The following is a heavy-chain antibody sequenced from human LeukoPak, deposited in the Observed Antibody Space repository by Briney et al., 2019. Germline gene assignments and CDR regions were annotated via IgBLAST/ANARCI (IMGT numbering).Heavy chain of an antibody. J-gene: IGHJ4*02. CDR2: ITPNSGAT. Sequence: ASVKVSCKASGYTFTDYYMHWVRQAPGQGLEWMGWITPNSGATRYAQKFRGRVSMTRDTSINTAYMELSRLRSDDTAIYYCARVSRFYYDSSGDFDYWGQGTLVTVSS. CDR1: GYTFTDYY. CDR3: ARVSRFYYDSSGDFDY. V-gene: IGHV1-2*02. D-gene: IGHD3-22*01.